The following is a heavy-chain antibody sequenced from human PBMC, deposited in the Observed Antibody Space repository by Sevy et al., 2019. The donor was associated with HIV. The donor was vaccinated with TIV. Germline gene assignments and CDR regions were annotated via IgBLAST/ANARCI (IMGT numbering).Heavy chain of an antibody. J-gene: IGHJ2*01. Sequence: GGSLRLSCAASGFTFDDFAMHWVRQRPGKGLEWVSGINWNSGRTEYPDSVKGRFTISRHNTKDSLYLQMHSLRHEDTAFYYCAKDRAASGPGWYFDLWGRGTLVTVSS. CDR3: AKDRAASGPGWYFDL. CDR2: INWNSGRT. V-gene: IGHV3-9*01. CDR1: GFTFDDFA. D-gene: IGHD6-13*01.